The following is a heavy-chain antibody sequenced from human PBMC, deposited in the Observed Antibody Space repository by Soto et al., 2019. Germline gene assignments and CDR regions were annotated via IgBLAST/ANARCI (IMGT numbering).Heavy chain of an antibody. CDR3: AKGFSSSWSPPTYYGMDV. CDR2: IWYDGSNK. Sequence: PGGSLRLSCAASGFTFSSYGMHWVRQAPGKGLEWVAVIWYDGSNKYYADSVKGRFTISRDNSKNTLYLQMNSLRAEDTAVYYCAKGFSSSWSPPTYYGMDVWGQGTTVTAP. CDR1: GFTFSSYG. D-gene: IGHD6-13*01. J-gene: IGHJ6*02. V-gene: IGHV3-30*02.